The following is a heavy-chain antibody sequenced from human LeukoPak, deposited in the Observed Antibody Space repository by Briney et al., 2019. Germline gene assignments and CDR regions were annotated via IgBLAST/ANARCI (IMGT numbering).Heavy chain of an antibody. D-gene: IGHD3-3*01. J-gene: IGHJ5*02. CDR3: ARDHSKYYDFWSGYFTWFDP. CDR1: GGSISSGSYY. V-gene: IGHV4-61*02. CDR2: IYTSGST. Sequence: SETLSLTCTVSGGSISSGSYYWSWIRQPAGKGLEWIGRIYTSGSTNYNPSLKSRVTISVDTSKNQSSLKLSSVTAADTAVYYCARDHSKYYDFWSGYFTWFDPWGQGTLVTVSS.